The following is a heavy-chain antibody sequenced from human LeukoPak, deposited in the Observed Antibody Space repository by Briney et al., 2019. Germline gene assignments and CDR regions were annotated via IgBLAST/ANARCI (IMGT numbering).Heavy chain of an antibody. J-gene: IGHJ4*02. CDR1: GGTFSSYA. D-gene: IGHD2-2*01. CDR3: ARSKYCSSTSCQGFDY. Sequence: ASVKVSCKASGGTFSSYAISWVRQATGQGLEWMGWMNPNSGNTGYAQKFQGRVTITRNTSISTAYMELSSLRSEDTAVYYCARSKYCSSTSCQGFDYWGQGTLVTVSS. CDR2: MNPNSGNT. V-gene: IGHV1-8*03.